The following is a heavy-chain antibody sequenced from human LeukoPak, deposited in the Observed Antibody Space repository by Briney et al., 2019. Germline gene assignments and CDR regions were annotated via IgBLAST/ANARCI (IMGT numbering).Heavy chain of an antibody. V-gene: IGHV3-74*01. CDR3: AKGAASRYFDWLHYFDY. CDR2: INPDESDT. J-gene: IGHJ4*02. D-gene: IGHD3-9*01. Sequence: GGSLRLSCAASGFTFSSYSMNWVRQAPGKGLVWVSRINPDESDTTSADSVKGRFTISRDNAKNTLFLQMNSLRTEDTAVYYCAKGAASRYFDWLHYFDYWGQGTLVTVSS. CDR1: GFTFSSYS.